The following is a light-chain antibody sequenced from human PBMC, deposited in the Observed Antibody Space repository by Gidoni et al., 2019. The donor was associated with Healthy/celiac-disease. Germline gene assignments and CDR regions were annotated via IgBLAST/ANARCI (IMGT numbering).Light chain of an antibody. Sequence: DIQMTQSPSSLSATAGGRVILTCRASEGISNSLAWYQQKPGKAPKLLLYAASRLESGVPSRFSGSGSGTDYTLTISSLQPEDFATYYCQQYYSTSRTFXXXTKVEIK. V-gene: IGKV1-NL1*01. J-gene: IGKJ1*01. CDR1: EGISNS. CDR2: AAS. CDR3: QQYYSTSRT.